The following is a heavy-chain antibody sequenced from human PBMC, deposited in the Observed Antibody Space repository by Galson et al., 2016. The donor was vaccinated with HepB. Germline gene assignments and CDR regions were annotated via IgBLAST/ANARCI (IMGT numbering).Heavy chain of an antibody. D-gene: IGHD5-24*01. CDR1: GFTFSSYW. V-gene: IGHV3-74*01. CDR2: INSDGSTT. J-gene: IGHJ4*02. Sequence: SLRLSCAASGFTFSSYWMHWVRQAPGKGLVWVSRINSDGSTTTYADSVKGRFIISRDNAKNTLSLQMNSLRAEDTAVYYCARVMGWVDGILTYWGQGTLVTVSS. CDR3: ARVMGWVDGILTY.